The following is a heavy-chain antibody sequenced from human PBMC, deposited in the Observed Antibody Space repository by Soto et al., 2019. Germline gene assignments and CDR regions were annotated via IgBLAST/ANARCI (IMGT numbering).Heavy chain of an antibody. J-gene: IGHJ5*01. Sequence: VHLLESGGGLVQPGGSLRLSCTASGFTFSSYAMTWVRQAPGRGLGGVSGITASGGRTFYADSVKGRFTISRDNSRSTLYLQMNSLRAEDTAVYYCAKDTRYADYVRWFDSWGQGTLVTVSS. CDR2: ITASGGRT. CDR1: GFTFSSYA. D-gene: IGHD4-17*01. V-gene: IGHV3-23*01. CDR3: AKDTRYADYVRWFDS.